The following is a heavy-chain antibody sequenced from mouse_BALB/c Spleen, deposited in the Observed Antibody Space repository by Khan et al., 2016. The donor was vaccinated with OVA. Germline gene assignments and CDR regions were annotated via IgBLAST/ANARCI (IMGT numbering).Heavy chain of an antibody. V-gene: IGHV1-76*01. J-gene: IGHJ3*01. CDR3: AKEWCAWFPY. CDR2: IYPGSGNT. Sequence: QVQHQQSGAELARPGTSVKLSCKASGYKFNDYHKNWVKQRTGQGLEWIGAIYPGSGNTYYSEKLKGKGKLTADKSSSTAYMQRSSLTSEDSAVYFCAKEWCAWFPYWGQGTLVTVSA. D-gene: IGHD1-1*02. CDR1: GYKFNDYH.